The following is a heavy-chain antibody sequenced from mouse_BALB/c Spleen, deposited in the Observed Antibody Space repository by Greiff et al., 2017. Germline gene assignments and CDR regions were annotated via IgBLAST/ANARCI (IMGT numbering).Heavy chain of an antibody. CDR3: ARYYRYDYAMDY. J-gene: IGHJ4*01. V-gene: IGHV5-6-5*01. CDR2: ISSGGST. CDR1: GFTFSSYA. D-gene: IGHD2-14*01. Sequence: EVKLMESGGGLVKPGGSLKLSCAASGFTFSSYAMSWVRQTPEKRLEWVASISSGGSTYYPDSVKGRFTISRDNARNILYLQMSSLRSEDTAMYYCARYYRYDYAMDYWGQGTSVTVSS.